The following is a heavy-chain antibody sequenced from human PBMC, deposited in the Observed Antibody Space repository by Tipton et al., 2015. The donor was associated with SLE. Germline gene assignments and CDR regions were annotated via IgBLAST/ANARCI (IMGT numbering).Heavy chain of an antibody. D-gene: IGHD3-22*01. CDR1: GGSISSYY. J-gene: IGHJ3*02. CDR2: IYTSGST. Sequence: TLSLTCTVSGGSISSYYCNWIRQPAGKGLEWIGRIYTSGSTNYNPSLKSRLTISVDTSKNHFSLKLSSVTAADTAVYYCARGGLYETSAYSVGFDIWGQGTLVTVSP. CDR3: ARGGLYETSAYSVGFDI. V-gene: IGHV4-4*07.